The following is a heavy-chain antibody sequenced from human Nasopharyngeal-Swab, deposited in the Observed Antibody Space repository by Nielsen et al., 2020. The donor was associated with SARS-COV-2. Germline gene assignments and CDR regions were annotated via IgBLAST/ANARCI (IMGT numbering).Heavy chain of an antibody. V-gene: IGHV4-34*01. CDR2: INHSGST. CDR1: GGSFSAYY. J-gene: IGHJ6*03. Sequence: SETLSLTCAVYGGSFSAYYWGWIRQPPGKGLEWIAEINHSGSTNYNPSLKSRVTLSVDTSMNQFSLELRSVTAADTAVYYRARGLSGIVPAPILGLGPYYYYYYMDVWGKGTTVTVSS. D-gene: IGHD2-2*01. CDR3: ARGLSGIVPAPILGLGPYYYYYYMDV.